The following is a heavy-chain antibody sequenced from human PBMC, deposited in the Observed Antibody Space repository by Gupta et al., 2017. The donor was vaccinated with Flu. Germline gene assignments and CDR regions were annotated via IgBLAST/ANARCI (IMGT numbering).Heavy chain of an antibody. CDR2: IGYNSINK. V-gene: IGHV3-30-3*02. D-gene: IGHD2-15*01. J-gene: IGHJ4*02. CDR3: AKEGVAGSFDL. Sequence: HWVRQAPGKGLEWVSVIGYNSINKNYAASVKGRFIVSRDDSTNIVSLQMNSLRRDDRATYFCAKEGVAGSFDLWGQGTLVTVSS.